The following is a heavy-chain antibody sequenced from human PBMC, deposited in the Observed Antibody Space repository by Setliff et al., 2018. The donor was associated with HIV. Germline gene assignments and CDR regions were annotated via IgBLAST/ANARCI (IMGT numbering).Heavy chain of an antibody. CDR1: GGAFSGYY. CDR2: VNHKGVA. D-gene: IGHD3-10*01. V-gene: IGHV4-34*01. Sequence: SETLSLTCAVYGGAFSGYYWTWIRQSPGRGLEWIGEVNHKGVANYNPSLKSRVTISVDTSKNQFSLKLSSVTAADTAVYYCARELLRSWDGSENSYKPYYFDYWGQGTLVTVSS. CDR3: ARELLRSWDGSENSYKPYYFDY. J-gene: IGHJ4*02.